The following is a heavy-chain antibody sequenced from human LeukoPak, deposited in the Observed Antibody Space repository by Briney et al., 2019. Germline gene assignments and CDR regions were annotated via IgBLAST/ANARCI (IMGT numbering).Heavy chain of an antibody. Sequence: SETLSLTCTVSGGSISSYYWSWIRQLPGKGLEWIGYIYYSGSTNYNPSLKSRVTISVDTSKNQFSLKLNSVTAADTAVYYCARDVASGYLDPWGQGTLVTVSS. V-gene: IGHV4-59*01. D-gene: IGHD5-18*01. CDR3: ARDVASGYLDP. CDR1: GGSISSYY. J-gene: IGHJ5*02. CDR2: IYYSGST.